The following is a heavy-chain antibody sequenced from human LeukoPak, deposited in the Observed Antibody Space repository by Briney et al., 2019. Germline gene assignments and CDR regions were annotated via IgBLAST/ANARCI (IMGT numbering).Heavy chain of an antibody. Sequence: PGGSLRLSCAASGFTFSDYYMSWIRQAPGKGLEWVSYISSSGSTIYYADSVKGRFTISRDNAKNSLYLQMNSLRAEDTAVYYCARVESPGYCSGGSCQDRSWFDPWGQGTLVTVSS. D-gene: IGHD2-15*01. CDR3: ARVESPGYCSGGSCQDRSWFDP. V-gene: IGHV3-11*01. J-gene: IGHJ5*02. CDR2: ISSSGSTI. CDR1: GFTFSDYY.